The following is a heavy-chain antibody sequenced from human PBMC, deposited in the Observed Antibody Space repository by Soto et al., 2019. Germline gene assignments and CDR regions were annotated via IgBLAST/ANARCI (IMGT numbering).Heavy chain of an antibody. D-gene: IGHD3-9*01. CDR2: ISAYNGNT. J-gene: IGHJ3*02. Sequence: ASVKVSCKASGYTFTSYGISWVRQAPGQGLEWMGWISAYNGNTNYAQKLQGRVTMTTDTSTSTAYMELRSLRSDDMAVYYCARNFDWPRDYAFDIWGQGTMVTVSS. CDR1: GYTFTSYG. V-gene: IGHV1-18*03. CDR3: ARNFDWPRDYAFDI.